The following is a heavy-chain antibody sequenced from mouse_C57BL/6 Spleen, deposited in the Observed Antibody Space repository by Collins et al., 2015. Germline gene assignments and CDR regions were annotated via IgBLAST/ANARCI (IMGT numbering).Heavy chain of an antibody. CDR2: INTYSGVP. Sequence: QIQLVQSGPELKKPGETVKISCKASGYTFTTYGMSWVKQAPGKGLKWMGWINTYSGVPTYADDFKGRLAFSLETSASTAYLQINNLKNEDTATYFCASERSFDYWGQGTTLTVSS. D-gene: IGHD1-1*01. V-gene: IGHV9-3*01. CDR3: ASERSFDY. CDR1: GYTFTTYG. J-gene: IGHJ2*01.